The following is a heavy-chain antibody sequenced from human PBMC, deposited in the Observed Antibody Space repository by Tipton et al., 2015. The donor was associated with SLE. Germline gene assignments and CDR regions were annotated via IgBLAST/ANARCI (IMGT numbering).Heavy chain of an antibody. CDR2: ISYDGSNK. V-gene: IGHV3-30*04. CDR3: ARVVGNIAARTWGYFDY. J-gene: IGHJ4*02. CDR1: GFTFSSYA. D-gene: IGHD6-6*01. Sequence: SLRLSCAASGFTFSSYAMHWVRQVPGKGLEWVAVISYDGSNKYYADSVKGRFTISRDNSKNTLYLQMNSLRAEDTAVYYCARVVGNIAARTWGYFDYWGQGTLVAVSS.